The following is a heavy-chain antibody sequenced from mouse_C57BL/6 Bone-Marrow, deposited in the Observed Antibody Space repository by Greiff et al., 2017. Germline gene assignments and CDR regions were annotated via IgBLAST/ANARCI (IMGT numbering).Heavy chain of an antibody. D-gene: IGHD2-2*01. CDR1: GFTFSSYA. Sequence: VQLKESGGGLVKPGGSLKLSCAASGFTFSSYAMSWVRQTPEKRLEWVATISDGGSYTYYPDNVKGRFTISRDNAKNNLYLQMSHLKSEDTAMYYCARGGLPYYFDYWGQGTTLTVSS. CDR3: ARGGLPYYFDY. J-gene: IGHJ2*01. CDR2: ISDGGSYT. V-gene: IGHV5-4*01.